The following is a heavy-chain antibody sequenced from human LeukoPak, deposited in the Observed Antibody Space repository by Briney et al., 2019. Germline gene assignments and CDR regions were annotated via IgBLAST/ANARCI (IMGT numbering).Heavy chain of an antibody. D-gene: IGHD3-3*01. Sequence: GASVKVSCRASGYSFSAFFIHWVRQAPGQGLEWMGWINPNSGGTSFAQKFQGRVTLTRDTSISTAYMEVSSLRSDDTAVYYCARDEREWLSLILSDDAFDIWGQGTKVTVSS. CDR2: INPNSGGT. CDR3: ARDEREWLSLILSDDAFDI. V-gene: IGHV1-2*02. CDR1: GYSFSAFF. J-gene: IGHJ3*02.